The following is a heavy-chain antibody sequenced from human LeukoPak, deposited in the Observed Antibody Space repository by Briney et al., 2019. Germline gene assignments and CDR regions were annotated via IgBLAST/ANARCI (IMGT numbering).Heavy chain of an antibody. V-gene: IGHV4-59*01. CDR1: GGSISSYY. CDR2: IYYSGST. J-gene: IGHJ2*01. Sequence: PSETLSLTCTVSGGSISSYYWSWLRQPPGKGLEWIGYIYYSGSTNYNPSLKSRVTISVDTSKNQISLKLSSVTAADTAVYYCARAPPVVVVAATPTSYWYFDLWGRGTLVTVSS. CDR3: ARAPPVVVVAATPTSYWYFDL. D-gene: IGHD2-15*01.